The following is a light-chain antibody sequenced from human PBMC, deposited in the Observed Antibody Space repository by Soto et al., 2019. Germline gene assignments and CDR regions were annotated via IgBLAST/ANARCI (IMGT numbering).Light chain of an antibody. CDR2: GAS. CDR3: QQYDSSPYT. V-gene: IGKV3-20*01. CDR1: QSVGSSF. J-gene: IGKJ2*01. Sequence: EIVLTQSPATLSLSPGERATLSCRASQSVGSSFLAWYQQKPGQAPRLLIYGASSRATGFPDRFSGSGSGTDFTLTISRLEPEDFAVYYCQQYDSSPYTFGQGTKLEIK.